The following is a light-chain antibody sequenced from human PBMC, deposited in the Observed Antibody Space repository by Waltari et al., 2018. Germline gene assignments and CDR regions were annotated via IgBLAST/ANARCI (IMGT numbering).Light chain of an antibody. CDR3: QQYGNSLPYT. Sequence: EIVLTQSPGTLSLSPGERATLSCRASQTVINNYLAWYQQQPGQAPRLLIIGASSRATGIPDRFSGSGSGTDFTLTISRLEPEDFAVYYCQQYGNSLPYTFGQGTKLEIK. CDR1: QTVINNY. CDR2: GAS. J-gene: IGKJ2*01. V-gene: IGKV3-20*01.